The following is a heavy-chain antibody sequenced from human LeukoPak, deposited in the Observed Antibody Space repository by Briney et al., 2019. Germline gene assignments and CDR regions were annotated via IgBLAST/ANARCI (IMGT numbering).Heavy chain of an antibody. CDR1: GFTFSTFD. CDR2: MSYDGNTK. Sequence: GGSLRLSCAPSGFTFSTFDMHWVRQAPGKGLEWVAVMSYDGNTKYYADSVKGLFTISRDNSKNTLYLQMNSLRAEDTAVYYCAKGDRIVGAKRGMDVWGQGTTVTVPS. CDR3: AKGDRIVGAKRGMDV. V-gene: IGHV3-30*18. J-gene: IGHJ6*02. D-gene: IGHD1-26*01.